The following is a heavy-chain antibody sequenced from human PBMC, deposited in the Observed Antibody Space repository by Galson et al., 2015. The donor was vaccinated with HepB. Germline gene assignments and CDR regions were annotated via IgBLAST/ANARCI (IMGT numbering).Heavy chain of an antibody. J-gene: IGHJ4*02. CDR2: ISSGDSTT. Sequence: SLRLSCAASGFTFSSYTMNWLRQAPGKGLEWVSYISSGDSTTYYADSVKGRFTISRDNAKNSLYLQMNSLRAEDTAVYYCSRGDSSGWYVDYWGQGTLVTVSS. CDR3: SRGDSSGWYVDY. D-gene: IGHD6-19*01. V-gene: IGHV3-48*01. CDR1: GFTFSSYT.